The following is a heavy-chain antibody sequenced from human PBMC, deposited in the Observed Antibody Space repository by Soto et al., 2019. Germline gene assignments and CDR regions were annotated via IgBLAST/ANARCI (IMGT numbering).Heavy chain of an antibody. CDR2: IYYNGNT. CDR1: GGSISSYY. J-gene: IGHJ3*02. D-gene: IGHD2-2*01. Sequence: SETLSLTCTVSGGSISSYYWSWIRQPPGQGLEWIAYIYYNGNTNYNPSLKSRVTISVDTSKNQFSLKLTSVTAADTAVYYCARYYLVPGVHDAFDIWGQGTMVTVSS. CDR3: ARYYLVPGVHDAFDI. V-gene: IGHV4-59*12.